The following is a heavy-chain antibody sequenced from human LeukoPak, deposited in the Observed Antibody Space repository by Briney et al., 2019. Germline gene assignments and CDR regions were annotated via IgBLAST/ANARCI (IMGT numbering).Heavy chain of an antibody. Sequence: PSETLSLTCSVSGDSISSYYWSWIRQPAGKGLEWIGRIYTSGATKYSASLKSRVTISADKSKSQLSLKLRSVTAADTAVYYCARDVGASNFDYWGQGTLVTVSS. J-gene: IGHJ4*02. CDR2: IYTSGAT. V-gene: IGHV4-4*07. D-gene: IGHD1-26*01. CDR1: GDSISSYY. CDR3: ARDVGASNFDY.